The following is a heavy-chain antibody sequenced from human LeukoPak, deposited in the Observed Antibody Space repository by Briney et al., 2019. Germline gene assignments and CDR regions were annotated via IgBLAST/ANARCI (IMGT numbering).Heavy chain of an antibody. D-gene: IGHD1-1*01. Sequence: GGSLRLSCAVSGFAFGSEAISWVRQSPARGLEWVASISPGGGTTYYADYVKGRFTISRDNSNNTLYVQMNSLRAEDTAVYYCAKVRSGSANWALRIFDNWGQGTLVTVSS. CDR1: GFAFGSEA. CDR2: ISPGGGTT. V-gene: IGHV3-23*01. J-gene: IGHJ4*02. CDR3: AKVRSGSANWALRIFDN.